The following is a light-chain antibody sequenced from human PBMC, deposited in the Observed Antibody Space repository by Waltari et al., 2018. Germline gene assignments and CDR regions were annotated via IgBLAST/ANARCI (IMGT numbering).Light chain of an antibody. CDR3: SSYAAYNTVI. V-gene: IGLV2-23*02. CDR2: GVN. J-gene: IGLJ2*01. CDR1: SGDVGTYNL. Sequence: QSTLTQPASVSGSLGQSITISCIGTSGDVGTYNLFAWYQQHPGKAPKFMIYGVNKRPSGVSNRFSGSKSGNTASLTISGLQGEDEAIYFCSSYAAYNTVIFGGGTKVTVI.